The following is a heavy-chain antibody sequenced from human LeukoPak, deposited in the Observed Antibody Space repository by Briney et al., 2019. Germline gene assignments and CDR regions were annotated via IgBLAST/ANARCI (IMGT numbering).Heavy chain of an antibody. CDR2: MNPNSGNT. D-gene: IGHD3-9*01. CDR3: ARDVYDILTGYYPFDY. V-gene: IGHV1-8*03. Sequence: GASVKVSCKASGYTFTSYDINWVRQATGQGLEWMGWMNPNSGNTGYAQKFQGRVTITRNTSISTAYMELSSLRSEDTAVYYCARDVYDILTGYYPFDYWGQGTLVTVSS. J-gene: IGHJ4*02. CDR1: GYTFTSYD.